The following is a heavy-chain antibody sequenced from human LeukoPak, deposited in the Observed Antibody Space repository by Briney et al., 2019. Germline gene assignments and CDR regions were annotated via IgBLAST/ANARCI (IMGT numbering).Heavy chain of an antibody. D-gene: IGHD3-3*01. CDR1: GYTFTGHY. Sequence: ASVKVSCKASGYTFTGHYIHWVRQAPGQGLDWMGWINPNGGDTNYAQKFQGRVTMTRGTSSSTAYMELSRLRSDDTAVYYCARGGYDFWSGYLALFNYWGQGTLVTVSS. CDR2: INPNGGDT. V-gene: IGHV1-2*02. CDR3: ARGGYDFWSGYLALFNY. J-gene: IGHJ4*02.